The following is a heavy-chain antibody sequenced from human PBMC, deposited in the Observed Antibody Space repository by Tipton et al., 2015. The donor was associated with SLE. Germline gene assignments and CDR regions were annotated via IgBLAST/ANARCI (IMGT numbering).Heavy chain of an antibody. J-gene: IGHJ5*02. Sequence: TLSLTCTVSGSSITDYYWGWIRQSPGMGLEWIGYIYHTGNTNYNTYNLSLKSRATMSVDTSKNQVSLKLNSVTAADTAIYYCARQGEYSHSSGFWFDPWGQGTPVTVSS. D-gene: IGHD6-6*01. CDR3: ARQGEYSHSSGFWFDP. CDR2: IYHTGNT. V-gene: IGHV4-59*08. CDR1: GSSITDYY.